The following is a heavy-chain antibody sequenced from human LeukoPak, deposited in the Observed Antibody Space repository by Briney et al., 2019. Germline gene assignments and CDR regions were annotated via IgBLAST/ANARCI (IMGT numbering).Heavy chain of an antibody. CDR2: INWNGGST. Sequence: GGSLRLSCAASGFTFDDYGMSWVRQAPGKGLEWVSGINWNGGSTGYADSVKGRFTISRDNAKNSLYLQMNSLRAEDTALYYCARDRYDSSGYYGISDYWGQGTLVTVSS. D-gene: IGHD3-22*01. J-gene: IGHJ4*02. V-gene: IGHV3-20*04. CDR3: ARDRYDSSGYYGISDY. CDR1: GFTFDDYG.